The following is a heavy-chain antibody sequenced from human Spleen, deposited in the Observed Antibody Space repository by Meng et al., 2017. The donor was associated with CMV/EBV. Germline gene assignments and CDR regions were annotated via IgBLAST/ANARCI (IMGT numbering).Heavy chain of an antibody. J-gene: IGHJ4*02. CDR2: THWNGGSV. V-gene: IGHV3-20*04. CDR1: GFTFDDYV. CDR3: ARDPQLGNFDY. D-gene: IGHD1-1*01. Sequence: GGSLRLSCAASGFTFDDYVMAWVRQRPGKGLEWVSGTHWNGGSVGYADSVKGRFTISRDNAKNSLYLQMNSLTAEDTAFYYCARDPQLGNFDYWGQGTLVTVSS.